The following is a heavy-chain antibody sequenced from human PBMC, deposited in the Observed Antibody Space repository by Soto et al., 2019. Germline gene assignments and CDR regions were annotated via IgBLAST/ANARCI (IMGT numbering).Heavy chain of an antibody. J-gene: IGHJ4*02. V-gene: IGHV3-23*01. Sequence: SLRLSCAASGFTFSSYAMSWVRQAPGKGLEWVSAISGSGGSTYYADSVKGRFTISRDNSKNTLYLQMNSLRAEDTAVYYCAKTPNYYGSGSYYDIGYWGQGTLVPVSS. D-gene: IGHD3-10*01. CDR2: ISGSGGST. CDR1: GFTFSSYA. CDR3: AKTPNYYGSGSYYDIGY.